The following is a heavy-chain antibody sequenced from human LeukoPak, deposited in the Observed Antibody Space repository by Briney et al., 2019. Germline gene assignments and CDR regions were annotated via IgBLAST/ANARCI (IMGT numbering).Heavy chain of an antibody. CDR3: AREYCSSTSCPGYFDY. CDR2: IIPILGIA. D-gene: IGHD2-2*01. Sequence: SVKVSCKASGGTFSSYAISWVRQAPGQGLEWMGRIIPILGIANYAQKFQGRVAMTRDTSTSTVYMELSSLRSEDTAVYYCAREYCSSTSCPGYFDYWGQGTLVTVSS. V-gene: IGHV1-69*04. CDR1: GGTFSSYA. J-gene: IGHJ4*02.